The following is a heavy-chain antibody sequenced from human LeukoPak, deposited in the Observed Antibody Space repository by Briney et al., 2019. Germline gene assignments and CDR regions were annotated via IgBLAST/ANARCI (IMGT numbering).Heavy chain of an antibody. D-gene: IGHD1-26*01. CDR3: AREASGNYYVFDS. V-gene: IGHV3-11*04. CDR1: GFRFSNYF. J-gene: IGHJ5*01. Sequence: GGSQRLSCDASGFRFSNYFISWTPQAPGRGLECVGYITKSGHSTSYADAVKGRFTISRDNAKKSVYLEMTDLRVEDNAVYYCAREASGNYYVFDSWGQGTLVTVSS. CDR2: ITKSGHST.